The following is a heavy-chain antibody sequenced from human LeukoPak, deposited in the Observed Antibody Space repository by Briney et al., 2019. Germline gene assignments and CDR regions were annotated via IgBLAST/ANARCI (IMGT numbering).Heavy chain of an antibody. Sequence: GASVKVSCKVSGYTLSDLNMHWVRQAPGKGLEWMGGYDPEDGETIFAQRFQGRVTMTEDTSADIAYMELSSLRSDDTAVFYCATEPNWGSGTGAWGQGTLVTVSP. J-gene: IGHJ4*02. CDR3: ATEPNWGSGTGA. CDR1: GYTLSDLN. CDR2: YDPEDGET. V-gene: IGHV1-24*01. D-gene: IGHD3-16*01.